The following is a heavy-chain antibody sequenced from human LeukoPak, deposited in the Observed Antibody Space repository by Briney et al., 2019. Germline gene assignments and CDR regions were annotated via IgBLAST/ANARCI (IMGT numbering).Heavy chain of an antibody. CDR1: GGSIISVGYY. V-gene: IGHV4-30-2*01. CDR2: MYHTGST. CDR3: ARGLGYCSSTSCSTGFDP. J-gene: IGHJ5*02. D-gene: IGHD2-2*01. Sequence: SETLSLTCTVSGGSIISVGYYWSWIRQPPGKGLEWIGYMYHTGSTYYNPSLKSRVTISEDRSKKQLSLKLSSVTAADTAVYYCARGLGYCSSTSCSTGFDPWGQGTLVTVSS.